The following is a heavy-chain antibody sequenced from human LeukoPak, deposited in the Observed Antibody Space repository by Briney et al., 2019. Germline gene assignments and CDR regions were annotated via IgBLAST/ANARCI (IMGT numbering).Heavy chain of an antibody. CDR2: MNDSGRT. D-gene: IGHD2-2*01. CDR1: GGAFSNYF. J-gene: IGHJ4*02. CDR3: ARAQYCRTTTCYSARRYFDF. V-gene: IGHV4-34*01. Sequence: SETLSLTCAGSGGAFSNYFWAAIRQPRGKGLEWIAEMNDSGRTNATSSLRSRVAISLDASKNQFSLRLTSVTAADAAVYYCARAQYCRTTTCYSARRYFDFWGQGTLVTVSS.